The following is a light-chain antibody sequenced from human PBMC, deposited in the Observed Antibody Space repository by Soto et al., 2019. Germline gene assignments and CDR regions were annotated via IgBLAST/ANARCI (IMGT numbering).Light chain of an antibody. Sequence: EIVMTQSPATLSVSPGERATLSCRASQSVSSNLAWYQQKPGQAPSLLIYDISARATGIPTRFSGSGSGTEFTLTISSLQPEDFAVYYCQQYNDWPLTFGGGTKVEIK. V-gene: IGKV3D-15*01. CDR1: QSVSSN. J-gene: IGKJ4*01. CDR2: DIS. CDR3: QQYNDWPLT.